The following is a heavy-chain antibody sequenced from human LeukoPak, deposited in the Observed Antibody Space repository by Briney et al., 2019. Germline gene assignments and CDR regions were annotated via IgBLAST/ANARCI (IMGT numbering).Heavy chain of an antibody. CDR3: ARVPPFYDSSRYYYDFDY. D-gene: IGHD3-22*01. V-gene: IGHV4-34*01. J-gene: IGHJ4*02. Sequence: SETLSLTCAVYGGSFSGYYWSWIRQPPGKGLEWIGEINHSGSTNYNPSLKSRVTISVDTSKNQFSLKLSSVTAADTAVYYCARVPPFYDSSRYYYDFDYWGQGTLVTVSS. CDR1: GGSFSGYY. CDR2: INHSGST.